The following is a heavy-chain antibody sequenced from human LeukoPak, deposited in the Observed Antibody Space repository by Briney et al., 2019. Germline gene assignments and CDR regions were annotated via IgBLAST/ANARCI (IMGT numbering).Heavy chain of an antibody. D-gene: IGHD6-19*01. Sequence: GGSLRLSCAASGFTFSSYWMSWVRQAPGKRLEWVANIKSDGSDKYYVDSVKGRFTISRDSAKNSLYLQMNSLRAEDTAIYYCARASAVAGTRDYWGQGTLVTASS. CDR1: GFTFSSYW. V-gene: IGHV3-7*01. CDR3: ARASAVAGTRDY. J-gene: IGHJ4*02. CDR2: IKSDGSDK.